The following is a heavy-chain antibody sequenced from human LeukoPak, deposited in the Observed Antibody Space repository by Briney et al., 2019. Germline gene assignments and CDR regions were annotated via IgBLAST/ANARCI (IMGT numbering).Heavy chain of an antibody. Sequence: GGSLRLSCAASGFTFSNHWMHWVRQAPGKGLMWVSRINRGGSRTDYADSVKGRFTISRDDAKNTLYLQLNSLRAEDTAVYFCARGGSDTAMAHDYWGQRTLVTVSS. CDR3: ARGGSDTAMAHDY. D-gene: IGHD5-18*01. J-gene: IGHJ4*02. V-gene: IGHV3-74*01. CDR2: INRGGSRT. CDR1: GFTFSNHW.